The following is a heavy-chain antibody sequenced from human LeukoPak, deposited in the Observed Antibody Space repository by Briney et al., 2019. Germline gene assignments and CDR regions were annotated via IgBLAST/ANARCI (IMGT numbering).Heavy chain of an antibody. V-gene: IGHV4-59*01. CDR3: ARDVLSGFDY. CDR2: IYYSGST. J-gene: IGHJ4*02. D-gene: IGHD3-16*01. CDR1: GGSISSYY. Sequence: PSETLSLTCTVSGGSISSYYWSWLRQPPGKGLEWIGYIYYSGSTNYNPSLKSRVTISVDTSKNQFSLKLSSVTAADTAVYYCARDVLSGFDYWGQGTLVTVSS.